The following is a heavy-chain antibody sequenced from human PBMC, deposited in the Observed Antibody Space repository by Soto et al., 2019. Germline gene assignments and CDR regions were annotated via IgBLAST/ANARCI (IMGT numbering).Heavy chain of an antibody. V-gene: IGHV1-46*04. CDR2: INPSGETR. J-gene: IGHJ5*02. D-gene: IGHD3-3*01. CDR1: GYRPTRHW. Sequence: QEQLVQSGAEVKKPGTSVKVSCKAYGYRPTRHWIHWVRQAPGQGLEWMGVINPSGETRTYAQNLQGRVSMTRDTSTNTLHMELSSLRPEDTAVYYCVTHNSENDKEWWFDPWGQGTLVTVSS. CDR3: VTHNSENDKEWWFDP.